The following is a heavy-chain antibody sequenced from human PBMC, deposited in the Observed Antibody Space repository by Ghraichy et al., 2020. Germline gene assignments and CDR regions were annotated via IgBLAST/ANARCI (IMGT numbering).Heavy chain of an antibody. CDR3: ARRKDIVVVPAAIHYYYGMDV. CDR1: GYTFTSYD. Sequence: ASVKVSCKASGYTFTSYDINWVRQATGQGLEWMGWMNPNSGNTGYAQKFQGRVTMTRNTSISTAYMELSSLRSEETAVYYCARRKDIVVVPAAIHYYYGMDVGGQGTTVTVSS. CDR2: MNPNSGNT. D-gene: IGHD2-2*01. V-gene: IGHV1-8*01. J-gene: IGHJ6*02.